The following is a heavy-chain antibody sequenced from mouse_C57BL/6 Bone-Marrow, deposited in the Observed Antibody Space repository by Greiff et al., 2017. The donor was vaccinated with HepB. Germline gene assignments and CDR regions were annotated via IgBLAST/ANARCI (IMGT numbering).Heavy chain of an antibody. Sequence: VQLQQPGAELVKPGASVKLSCKASGYTFTSYWMHWVKQRPGQGLEWIGMIHPNSGSTNYNEKFKSKATLTVDKSSSTAYMQLSSLTSEDSAVYYCARSGDWDVDFAYWGQGTLVTVSA. CDR3: ARSGDWDVDFAY. CDR1: GYTFTSYW. J-gene: IGHJ3*01. D-gene: IGHD4-1*01. V-gene: IGHV1-64*01. CDR2: IHPNSGST.